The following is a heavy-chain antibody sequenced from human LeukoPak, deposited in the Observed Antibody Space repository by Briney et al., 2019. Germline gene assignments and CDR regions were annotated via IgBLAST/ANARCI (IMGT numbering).Heavy chain of an antibody. V-gene: IGHV3-74*01. Sequence: PGGSLRLSCAASGFTFSSYAMSWVRRAPGKGLVWVSRINSDGSDTSYADSVKGRFTISRDNAKNTLYLQMNSLGAGDTAVYYCTRGDFYVGAQDYWGQGTLVAVSS. D-gene: IGHD1-26*01. CDR2: INSDGSDT. CDR3: TRGDFYVGAQDY. CDR1: GFTFSSYA. J-gene: IGHJ4*02.